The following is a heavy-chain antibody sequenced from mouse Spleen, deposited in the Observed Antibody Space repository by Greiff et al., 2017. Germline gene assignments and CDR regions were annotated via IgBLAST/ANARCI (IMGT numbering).Heavy chain of an antibody. D-gene: IGHD2-5*01. CDR1: GFTFSSYA. CDR3: ARQGAYYSNYFYAMDY. CDR2: INSNGGST. Sequence: EVKLVESGGGLVQPGGSLKLSCAASGFTFSSYAMSWVRQTPEKRLEWVAAINSNGGSTYYPDTVKDRFTISRDNAKNTLYLQMSSLRSEDTALYYCARQGAYYSNYFYAMDYWGQGTSVTVSS. J-gene: IGHJ4*01. V-gene: IGHV5-6-2*01.